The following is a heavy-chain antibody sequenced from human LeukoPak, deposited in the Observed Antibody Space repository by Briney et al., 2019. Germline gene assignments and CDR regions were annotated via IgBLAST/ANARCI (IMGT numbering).Heavy chain of an antibody. CDR2: IRYDGSNK. CDR1: GFTFSSYG. Sequence: RAGGSLRLSCAASGFTFSSYGMHWVRQAPGKGLEWVAFIRYDGSNKYYADSVKGRFTISRDNSKNTLYLQMNSLRAEDTAVYYCAKDPGAHYYGSGSYRRGSYFDYWGQGTLVTVSS. D-gene: IGHD3-10*01. CDR3: AKDPGAHYYGSGSYRRGSYFDY. V-gene: IGHV3-30*02. J-gene: IGHJ4*02.